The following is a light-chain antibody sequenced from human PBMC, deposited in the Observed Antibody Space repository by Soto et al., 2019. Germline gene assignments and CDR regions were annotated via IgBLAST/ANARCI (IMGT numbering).Light chain of an antibody. V-gene: IGLV1-44*01. CDR1: SSNIGDNN. J-gene: IGLJ1*01. CDR3: ATWDDRPNVFYV. Sequence: QSVLTQPPSASGTPGQRVTISCSGSSSNIGDNNVNWYQKLPGTAPKLLIFANDQRTSGVPDRFSGSKSGTSASLAISGLQSEDEADYYCATWDDRPNVFYVFGTGTKLTVL. CDR2: AND.